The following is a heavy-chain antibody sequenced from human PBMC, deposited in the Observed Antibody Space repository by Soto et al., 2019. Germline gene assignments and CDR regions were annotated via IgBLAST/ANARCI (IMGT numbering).Heavy chain of an antibody. D-gene: IGHD3-22*01. CDR1: GFTFSSYA. CDR3: AKIGGGYYDSSGYYYPYYFDY. J-gene: IGHJ4*02. V-gene: IGHV3-23*01. CDR2: ISGSGGST. Sequence: VGSLRLSCAASGFTFSSYAMSWVRQAPGKGLEWVSAISGSGGSTYYADSVKGRFTISRDNSKNTLYLQMNSLRAEDTAVYYCAKIGGGYYDSSGYYYPYYFDYWGQGTLVTVSS.